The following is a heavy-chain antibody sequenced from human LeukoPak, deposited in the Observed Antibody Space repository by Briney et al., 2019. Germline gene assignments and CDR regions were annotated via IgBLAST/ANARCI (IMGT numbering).Heavy chain of an antibody. CDR2: IYHSGST. V-gene: IGHV4-4*02. J-gene: IGHJ3*02. CDR1: GGSISSSNW. Sequence: SETLSLTCAVSGGSISSSNWWSWVRQPPGKGLEWIGEIYHSGSTNYNPSLKSRVTISVDKSKNQFSLKLSSVTAADTAVYYCARAYSSSYGDAFDIWGQGTMVTVSS. CDR3: ARAYSSSYGDAFDI. D-gene: IGHD6-13*01.